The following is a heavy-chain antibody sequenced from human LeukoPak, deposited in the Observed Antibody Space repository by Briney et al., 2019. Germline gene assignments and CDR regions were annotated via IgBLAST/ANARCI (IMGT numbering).Heavy chain of an antibody. V-gene: IGHV1-69*05. CDR2: IIPIFVTA. CDR1: GGTFSSYA. CDR3: ARDKWDCSGGSCYDFQH. D-gene: IGHD2-15*01. J-gene: IGHJ1*01. Sequence: SVKVSCKASGGTFSSYAISWVRQAPGQGLEWMGRIIPIFVTANYAQKFQGRVTITTDESTSTAYMELSSLRSEDTAVYYCARDKWDCSGGSCYDFQHWGQGTLVTVSS.